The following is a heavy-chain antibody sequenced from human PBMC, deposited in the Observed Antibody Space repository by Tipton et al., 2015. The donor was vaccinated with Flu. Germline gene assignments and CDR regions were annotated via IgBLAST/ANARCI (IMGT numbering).Heavy chain of an antibody. D-gene: IGHD2-15*01. J-gene: IGHJ4*02. Sequence: GSLRLSCAASGFTFSSYAVSWVRQAPGKGLEWVSTISSSGSGGSTYYADSVKGRFTISRDNSKNTLYLQMNSLRAEDTAVYYCAKNRGYCSGGSCYGEYWGQGTLVTVSS. CDR3: AKNRGYCSGGSCYGEY. CDR2: ISSSGSGGST. CDR1: GFTFSSYA. V-gene: IGHV3-23*01.